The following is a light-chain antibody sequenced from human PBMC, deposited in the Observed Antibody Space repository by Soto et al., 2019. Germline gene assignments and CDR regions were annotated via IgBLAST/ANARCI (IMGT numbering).Light chain of an antibody. J-gene: IGLJ3*02. V-gene: IGLV2-23*01. Sequence: QSVLTQPASVSGSPGQSITISCTGTSSDVGTYKPVSWYQQHPGKAPKVIIYDDIKRPSGVSNRFSGSKSGNTASLTISGLQAEDEYDYYCCSFAGSTTWFGGGTKVTVL. CDR3: CSFAGSTTW. CDR2: DDI. CDR1: SSDVGTYKP.